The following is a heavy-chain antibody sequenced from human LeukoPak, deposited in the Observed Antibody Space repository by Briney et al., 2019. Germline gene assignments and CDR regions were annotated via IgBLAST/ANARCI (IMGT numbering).Heavy chain of an antibody. J-gene: IGHJ6*02. V-gene: IGHV3-23*01. CDR2: INDNGSTR. CDR1: GFTFSNYA. Sequence: PGGSLRLSCGASGFTFSNYAMSWVRQAPGKGLEWVSGINDNGSTRFYAASVKGRFTSSRDNPKNTLYLQMNGLRVEDTAVYYCARGGVVIKRYYYYYGMDVWGQGTTVTVSS. D-gene: IGHD2-21*01. CDR3: ARGGVVIKRYYYYYGMDV.